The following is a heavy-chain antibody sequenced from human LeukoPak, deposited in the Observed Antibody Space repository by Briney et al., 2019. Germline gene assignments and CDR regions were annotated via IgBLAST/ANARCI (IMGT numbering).Heavy chain of an antibody. J-gene: IGHJ3*02. CDR2: IYYTGST. CDR3: ARETLAFYYVSGIYHPYGAFHI. CDR1: GASISSDDAY. V-gene: IGHV4-30-4*01. Sequence: SQTLSLTCSVSGASISSDDAYWSWIRQPPGKGLEWIGYIYYTGSTYYNPSLKSRITISLATSNNHFSLDLGSVTVATTAVYYCARETLAFYYVSGIYHPYGAFHIWGQGTMVTVSS. D-gene: IGHD3-10*01.